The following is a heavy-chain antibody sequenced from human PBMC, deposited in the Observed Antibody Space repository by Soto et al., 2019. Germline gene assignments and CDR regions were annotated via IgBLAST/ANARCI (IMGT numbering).Heavy chain of an antibody. J-gene: IGHJ4*02. CDR2: ITPLFRTP. D-gene: IGHD2-8*01. CDR3: VWHSRDTPIVPFSH. Sequence: QVHLEQSGADVRKPGSSVRVSCKASGGTADRFAISWVRQAPGEGLEWMGGITPLFRTPHYAQKFQGRVNITAEVCSNATYLDLCSLTCADTAVYYCVWHSRDTPIVPFSHWGQGTLGTVSS. CDR1: GGTADRFA. V-gene: IGHV1-69*01.